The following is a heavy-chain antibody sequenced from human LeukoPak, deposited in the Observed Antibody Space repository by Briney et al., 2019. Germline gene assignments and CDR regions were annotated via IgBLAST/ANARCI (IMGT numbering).Heavy chain of an antibody. V-gene: IGHV4-59*08. Sequence: PSETLSLTCTVSGGSISSYYWSWIRQPPGKGLEWIGYIYYSGSTNYNPSLKSRVTISVDTSKNQFSLKLSSVTAADTAVYYCARHLGGSSSFSWGQGTLVTVSS. CDR1: GGSISSYY. CDR3: ARHLGGSSSFS. CDR2: IYYSGST. J-gene: IGHJ4*02. D-gene: IGHD6-6*01.